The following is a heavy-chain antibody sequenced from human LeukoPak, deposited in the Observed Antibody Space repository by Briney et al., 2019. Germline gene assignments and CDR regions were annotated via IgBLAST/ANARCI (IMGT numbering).Heavy chain of an antibody. V-gene: IGHV3-33*01. J-gene: IGHJ4*02. CDR3: ARAMGSGWALFDY. Sequence: GGSLRLSCAASGFTFSSYGMHWVRQAPGKGLEWVAVIWYDGSNKYYADSVKGRFTISRDNSKNTLYLQMNSLRAEDTAVYYCARAMGSGWALFDYWGQGALVIVSS. D-gene: IGHD6-19*01. CDR2: IWYDGSNK. CDR1: GFTFSSYG.